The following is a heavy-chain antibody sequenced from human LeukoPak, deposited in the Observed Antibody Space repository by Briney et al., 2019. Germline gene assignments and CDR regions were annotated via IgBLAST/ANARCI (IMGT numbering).Heavy chain of an antibody. D-gene: IGHD3-22*01. J-gene: IGHJ4*02. CDR1: GFNFSLYG. V-gene: IGHV3-30*18. CDR2: ISYDGSIK. Sequence: GGSLRLSCAASGFNFSLYGMHWVRQAPGKGLEWMAVISYDGSIKYYADSVKGRFTISRDNPKNTLYLQMNSLRAEDTAVYYCANYYDSSGLDYWGQGTLVTVSS. CDR3: ANYYDSSGLDY.